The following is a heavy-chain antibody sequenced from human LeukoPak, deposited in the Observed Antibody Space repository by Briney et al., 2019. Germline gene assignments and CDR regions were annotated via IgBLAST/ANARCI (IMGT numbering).Heavy chain of an antibody. CDR3: VKDPSGNYFYFDY. V-gene: IGHV3-43*02. Sequence: PGGSLRLSCAASGFTFDDYAMHWVRQAPGKGLEWVSLISGDGGSTYYADSVKGRFTISRDNSKVTLYLQMTSLRPEDTAIYYCVKDPSGNYFYFDYWGQGTLVTVSS. J-gene: IGHJ4*02. CDR1: GFTFDDYA. CDR2: ISGDGGST. D-gene: IGHD1-26*01.